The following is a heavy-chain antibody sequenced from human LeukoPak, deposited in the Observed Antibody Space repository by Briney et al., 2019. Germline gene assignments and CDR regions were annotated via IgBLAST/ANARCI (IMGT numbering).Heavy chain of an antibody. Sequence: GSVNVSCKGSGYPLDNFGLTWVRPAPGQGVEWMGWISAYNGNTHYAQKFRGRLTLTTETSTSTAYLELRSLKSDDTAVYYCAREGGIAALNPLDYWGQGTLVTVSS. CDR3: AREGGIAALNPLDY. D-gene: IGHD6-13*01. J-gene: IGHJ4*02. CDR1: GYPLDNFG. CDR2: ISAYNGNT. V-gene: IGHV1-18*01.